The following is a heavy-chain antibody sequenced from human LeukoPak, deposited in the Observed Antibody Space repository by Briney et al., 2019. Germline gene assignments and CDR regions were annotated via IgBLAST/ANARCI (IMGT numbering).Heavy chain of an antibody. V-gene: IGHV3-30*02. CDR2: IRYDGSNK. CDR1: GFTFSSYG. J-gene: IGHJ4*02. D-gene: IGHD3-16*02. Sequence: GSLRLSCAASGFTFSSYGMHWVRQAPGKGLEWVAFIRYDGSNKYYADSVKGRFTISRDNSKNTLYLQMNSLRAEDTAVYYCASLGLSLTPLDYWGQGTLVTVSS. CDR3: ASLGLSLTPLDY.